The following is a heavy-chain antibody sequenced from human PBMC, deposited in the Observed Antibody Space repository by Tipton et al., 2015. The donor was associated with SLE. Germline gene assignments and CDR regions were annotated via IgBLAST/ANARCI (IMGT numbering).Heavy chain of an antibody. CDR1: GGSFSGYY. J-gene: IGHJ5*02. V-gene: IGHV4-34*01. Sequence: TLSLTCAVYGGSFSGYYWSWIRQPPGKGLEWIGEINHSGSTNYNPSLKSRVTISVDTSKNQYSLKLSSVTAADTAVYYCAREAGWFDPWCQGTLVTVSS. CDR3: AREAGWFDP. CDR2: INHSGST. D-gene: IGHD1-14*01.